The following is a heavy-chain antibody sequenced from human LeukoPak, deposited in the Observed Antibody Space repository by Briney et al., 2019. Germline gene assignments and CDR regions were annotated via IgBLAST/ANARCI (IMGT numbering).Heavy chain of an antibody. V-gene: IGHV3-23*01. CDR1: GFTFSSYA. CDR2: ISGSGENT. CDR3: ARTSYIDY. D-gene: IGHD2-2*01. J-gene: IGHJ4*02. Sequence: GGSLTLSCAASGFTFSSYAMSWVRQAPGKGLEWVSAISGSGENTNYADSVKGRFTMSRDNSRNMLYLQMNSLRDEDTAVYYCARTSYIDYWGQGTLVTVSS.